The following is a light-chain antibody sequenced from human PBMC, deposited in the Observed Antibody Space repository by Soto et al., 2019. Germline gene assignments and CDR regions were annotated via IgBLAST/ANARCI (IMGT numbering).Light chain of an antibody. CDR3: QQSYSTPWT. Sequence: DIQMTQSPSSLSASVGDRVTITCLASQSISSYLNWYQQKPGKAPKVLIYAASSLQSGVPSRFSGSGSGTDFTLTISSLQPEDFATYYCQQSYSTPWTFGQGTKVDIK. V-gene: IGKV1-39*01. J-gene: IGKJ1*01. CDR2: AAS. CDR1: QSISSY.